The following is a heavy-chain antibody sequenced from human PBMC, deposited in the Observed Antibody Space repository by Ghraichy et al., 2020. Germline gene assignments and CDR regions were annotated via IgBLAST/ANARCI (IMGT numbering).Heavy chain of an antibody. D-gene: IGHD3-22*01. CDR2: IDWDDSK. J-gene: IGHJ3*02. CDR1: GFSLSTHGRR. Sequence: QTLSLTCTFSGFSLSTHGRRVSWIRQPPGKALEWLARIDWDDSKFYSTSLRTRLSISKDTSKNQVVLTLTNMDPVDTATSYCARIVGHDRNGYYHDAFDIWGQGTMVTVSS. CDR3: ARIVGHDRNGYYHDAFDI. V-gene: IGHV2-70*04.